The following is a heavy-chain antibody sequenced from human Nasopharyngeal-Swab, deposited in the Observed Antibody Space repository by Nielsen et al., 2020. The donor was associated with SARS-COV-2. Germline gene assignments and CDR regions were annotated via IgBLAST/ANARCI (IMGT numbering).Heavy chain of an antibody. CDR2: ISYDGSNK. CDR3: ARDPHTSPYYYYYMDV. D-gene: IGHD2-2*01. CDR1: GFTFSSYA. V-gene: IGHV3-30-3*01. J-gene: IGHJ6*03. Sequence: GGSLRLSCAASGFTFSSYAMHWVRQAPGKGLERVAVISYDGSNKYYADSVKGRFTISRDNSKNTLYLQMNSLRAEDTAVYYCARDPHTSPYYYYYMDVWGKGTTVTVSS.